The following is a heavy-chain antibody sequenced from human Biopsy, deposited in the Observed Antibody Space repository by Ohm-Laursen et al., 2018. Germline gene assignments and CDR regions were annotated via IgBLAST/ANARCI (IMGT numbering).Heavy chain of an antibody. V-gene: IGHV4-4*07. CDR1: GGDINNYY. CDR3: ASVVLGPTNDAFDL. J-gene: IGHJ3*01. Sequence: SETLSLTCHVSGGDINNYYWSWIRQPAGKGLGWIGRIYPGGSTNYNPSLKSRVTMSVDTSKKQLSLRLRSVTAADTAMYYCASVVLGPTNDAFDLWGQGTMVVVSS. CDR2: IYPGGST. D-gene: IGHD3-22*01.